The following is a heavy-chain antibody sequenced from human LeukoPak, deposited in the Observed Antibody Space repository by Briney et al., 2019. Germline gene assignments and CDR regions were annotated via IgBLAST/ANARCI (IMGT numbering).Heavy chain of an antibody. CDR2: FKTNYNQV. V-gene: IGHV3-23*05. Sequence: PGGSLRLFCVASGFTFSDYAMNWVRQSPGRGLEWVSTFKTNYNQVYYAESVRGRFTISTDNSKNTAYLQMNSLRVEDTALYYCARSVPDYTRFDFWGQGALVTVSS. J-gene: IGHJ4*02. CDR3: ARSVPDYTRFDF. D-gene: IGHD4-11*01. CDR1: GFTFSDYA.